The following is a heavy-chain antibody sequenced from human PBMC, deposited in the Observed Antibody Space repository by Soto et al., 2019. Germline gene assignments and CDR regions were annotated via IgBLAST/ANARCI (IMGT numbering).Heavy chain of an antibody. CDR3: AREVIAPVDADGFDI. CDR2: IDYRGSA. CDR1: GGSISSGDYY. V-gene: IGHV4-30-4*01. Sequence: SETLSLTCTVSGGSISSGDYYWSWIRQPPVKGLEWIGYIDYRGSAYYNPSLESRISISVDTSNNQFSLNLRSVTAADTAVYYCAREVIAPVDADGFDIWGQGTVVTVSS. D-gene: IGHD2-2*01. J-gene: IGHJ3*02.